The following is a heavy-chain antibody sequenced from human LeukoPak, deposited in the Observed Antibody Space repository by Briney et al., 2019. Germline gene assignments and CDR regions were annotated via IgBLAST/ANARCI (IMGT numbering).Heavy chain of an antibody. D-gene: IGHD3-22*01. V-gene: IGHV3-30*02. Sequence: GGSLRLSCAAFGFTFSSYGMHWVRQTPGKGLEWVAFIRHDGSYQQYADSVKGRFTVSRDNSKDMVYLQMNSLRTEDTAVYYCAKNRDSSDYPRDFDYWGQGALVTVSS. J-gene: IGHJ4*02. CDR3: AKNRDSSDYPRDFDY. CDR2: IRHDGSYQ. CDR1: GFTFSSYG.